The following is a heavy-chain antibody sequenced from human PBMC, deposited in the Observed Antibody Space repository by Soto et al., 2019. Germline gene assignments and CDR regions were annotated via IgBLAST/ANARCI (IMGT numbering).Heavy chain of an antibody. CDR2: IYYSGST. CDR3: AAGIAAAGNYYYYGMDV. V-gene: IGHV4-39*01. CDR1: GGSISSSSYY. J-gene: IGHJ6*02. Sequence: PSETLSLTCTVSGGSISSSSYYWGWIRQPPGKGLEWIGSIYYSGSTYYNPSLKSRVTISVDTSKNQFSLKLSSVTAADTAVYYCAAGIAAAGNYYYYGMDVWGQGTTVTVSS. D-gene: IGHD6-13*01.